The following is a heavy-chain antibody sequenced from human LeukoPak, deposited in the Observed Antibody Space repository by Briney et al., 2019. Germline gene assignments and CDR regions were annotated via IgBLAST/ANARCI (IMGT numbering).Heavy chain of an antibody. CDR1: GYTFTTYY. J-gene: IGHJ2*01. V-gene: IGHV1-46*01. Sequence: ASVKVSRKASGYTFTTYYIHWVRQAPGQGLEGMGILNPSDGSTSFAQKFQDRVTVTRDTSTSTVNMELSSLRSEDTAFYYCARSNWGSRYFDLWGRGTLVTVSS. D-gene: IGHD7-27*01. CDR2: LNPSDGST. CDR3: ARSNWGSRYFDL.